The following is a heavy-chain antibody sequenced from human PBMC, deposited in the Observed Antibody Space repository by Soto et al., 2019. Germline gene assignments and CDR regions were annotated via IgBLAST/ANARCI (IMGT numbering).Heavy chain of an antibody. Sequence: ASVKVSCKASGGTFSSYAISWVRQAPGQGLEWMGGIIPIFGTANYAQKFQGRVTINADESTSTAYMELSSLRSEDTAVYYCARVYDSSGYSFDYWGQGTLVTVSS. CDR3: ARVYDSSGYSFDY. CDR1: GGTFSSYA. D-gene: IGHD3-22*01. V-gene: IGHV1-69*13. J-gene: IGHJ4*02. CDR2: IIPIFGTA.